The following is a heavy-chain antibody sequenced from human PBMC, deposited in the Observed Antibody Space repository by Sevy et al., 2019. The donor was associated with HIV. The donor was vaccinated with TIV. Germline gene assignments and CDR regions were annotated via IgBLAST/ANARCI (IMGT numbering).Heavy chain of an antibody. CDR1: GFTFSNAW. CDR2: IKSKTDGGTT. J-gene: IGHJ5*02. V-gene: IGHV3-15*01. CDR3: TTAQYYYDSSGYGSP. D-gene: IGHD3-22*01. Sequence: GSLRLSCAASGFTFSNAWMSWVRQAPGKGLEWVGRIKSKTDGGTTDYAAPVKGRFTISRDDSKNTLYLQMNSLKTEDTAVYYCTTAQYYYDSSGYGSPWGQGTLVTVSS.